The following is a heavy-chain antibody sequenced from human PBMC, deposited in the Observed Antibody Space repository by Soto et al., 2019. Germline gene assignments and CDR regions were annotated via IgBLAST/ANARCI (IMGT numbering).Heavy chain of an antibody. CDR2: ISYDGTNK. Sequence: QVQLVESGGGVVQPGRSLRLSCAASGFTFSSYAMHWVRQAPGKGLEWVAVISYDGTNKYYAASVKGRFTLSRDNHKNTVYRQMKSLGLEDTGVYYCARDSPGYGIEFDHWGQGTLVTVSS. CDR3: ARDSPGYGIEFDH. D-gene: IGHD6-13*01. J-gene: IGHJ4*02. V-gene: IGHV3-30-3*01. CDR1: GFTFSSYA.